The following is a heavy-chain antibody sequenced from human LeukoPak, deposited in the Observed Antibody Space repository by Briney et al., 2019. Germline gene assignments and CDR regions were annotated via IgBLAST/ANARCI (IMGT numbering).Heavy chain of an antibody. CDR2: ISGDGSST. CDR1: GLSFSTKW. J-gene: IGHJ4*02. V-gene: IGHV3-74*03. D-gene: IGHD2-15*01. CDR3: ARTKSGGPNLLDS. Sequence: GGSLRLSCAASGLSFSTKWMLWARQVPGKGLLWVSRISGDGSSTLYADSVKSRFTISRDNVENTLYLQMNSLRAEDTAVYFCARTKSGGPNLLDSWGPGTLVTVSS.